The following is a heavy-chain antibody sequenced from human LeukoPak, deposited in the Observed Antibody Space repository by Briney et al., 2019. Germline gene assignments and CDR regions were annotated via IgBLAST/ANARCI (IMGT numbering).Heavy chain of an antibody. CDR3: ARDLKYYDSSGFEY. V-gene: IGHV3-21*01. J-gene: IGHJ4*02. D-gene: IGHD3-22*01. CDR1: GFTFSSYE. CDR2: ISSRSSYI. Sequence: GGSLRLSCAASGFTFSSYEMNWVRQAPGKGLEWVSCISSRSSYIYYTDSVKGRFTIPRDNAKNSLSLQMNSLRAEDTAVYYCARDLKYYDSSGFEYWGQGTLVTVSS.